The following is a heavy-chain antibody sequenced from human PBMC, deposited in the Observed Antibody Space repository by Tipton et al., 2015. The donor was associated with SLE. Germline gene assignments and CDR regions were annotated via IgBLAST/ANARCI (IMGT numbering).Heavy chain of an antibody. D-gene: IGHD7-27*01. CDR2: INHRGST. J-gene: IGHJ3*02. Sequence: TLSLTCAVYGGSFSGYYWSWIRQPPGKGLEYIGEINHRGSTNYNPSLKSRVTISVDTSKNQFSLKLSSVTAADTAVYYCAGELGNDAFDIWGLGTMVTVSS. CDR1: GGSFSGYY. CDR3: AGELGNDAFDI. V-gene: IGHV4-34*01.